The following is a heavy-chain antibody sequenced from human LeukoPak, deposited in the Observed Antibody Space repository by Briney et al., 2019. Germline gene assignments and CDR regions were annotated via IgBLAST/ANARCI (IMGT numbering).Heavy chain of an antibody. D-gene: IGHD2-2*01. V-gene: IGHV3-30*04. CDR1: GFTFSSYA. Sequence: PGRSLRLSCAASGFTFSSYAMHWVRQAPGKGLEWVAVISYDGSNKYYADSVKGRFTISRDNSKNTLYLQMNSLRAEDTAVYYCAREKDIVVVPAAPTFDYWGQGTLVTVSS. CDR2: ISYDGSNK. J-gene: IGHJ4*02. CDR3: AREKDIVVVPAAPTFDY.